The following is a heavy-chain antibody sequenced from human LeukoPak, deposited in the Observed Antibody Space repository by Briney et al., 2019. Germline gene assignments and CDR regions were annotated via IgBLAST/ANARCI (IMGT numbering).Heavy chain of an antibody. V-gene: IGHV4-39*07. J-gene: IGHJ4*02. CDR1: GGSISSSSYY. CDR3: ARDSAYYFDY. CDR2: IYYSGST. Sequence: SETLSLTCTVSGGSISSSSYYWGWIRQPPGKGLEWIGSIYYSGSTYHNPSLKSRVTISVDTSKNQFSLKLSSVTAADTAVYYCARDSAYYFDYWGQGTLVTVSS.